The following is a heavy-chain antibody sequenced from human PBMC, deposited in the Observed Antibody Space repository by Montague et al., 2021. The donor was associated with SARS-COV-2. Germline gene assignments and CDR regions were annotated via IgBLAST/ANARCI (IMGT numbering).Heavy chain of an antibody. J-gene: IGHJ3*02. D-gene: IGHD7-27*01. CDR3: ASGRGWMGNAFDI. CDR2: IYYSVST. V-gene: IGHV4-59*01. Sequence: SETLSLTCTVSGGSISSYYWCWVRQPPGKGLEWIGYIYYSVSTNYNPSLKSRVTISVDTSKNQFSLKLSPVTAADTAVYYCASGRGWMGNAFDIWGQGTMVTVSS. CDR1: GGSISSYY.